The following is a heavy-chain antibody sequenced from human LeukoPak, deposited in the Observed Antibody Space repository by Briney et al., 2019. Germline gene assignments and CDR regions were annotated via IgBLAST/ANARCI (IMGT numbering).Heavy chain of an antibody. J-gene: IGHJ3*02. Sequence: SETLSLTCTVSGGSISSGDYYWSWIRQPPGKCLEWIGYIYYSGSTYYNPSLKSRVTISVDTSKNQFSLKLSSVTAADTAVYYCARARYSSGWYGGVRAFDIWGQGTMVTVSS. CDR2: IYYSGST. CDR3: ARARYSSGWYGGVRAFDI. D-gene: IGHD6-19*01. CDR1: GGSISSGDYY. V-gene: IGHV4-30-4*01.